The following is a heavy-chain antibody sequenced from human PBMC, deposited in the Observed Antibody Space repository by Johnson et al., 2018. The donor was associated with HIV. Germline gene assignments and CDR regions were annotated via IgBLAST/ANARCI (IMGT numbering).Heavy chain of an antibody. Sequence: QVQLVESGGGVVLPGGSLRLSCAASGFTFSSYAMHWVRQAPGKGLEWLAIISYDGGDTWYADSVRGRFTISRDNSKNTLYLQMNSLRAEDTAVYYCAKGGPVLQFLEWLPGRAFDIWGQGTMVTVSS. CDR2: ISYDGGDT. V-gene: IGHV3-30-3*01. D-gene: IGHD3-3*01. CDR3: AKGGPVLQFLEWLPGRAFDI. CDR1: GFTFSSYA. J-gene: IGHJ3*02.